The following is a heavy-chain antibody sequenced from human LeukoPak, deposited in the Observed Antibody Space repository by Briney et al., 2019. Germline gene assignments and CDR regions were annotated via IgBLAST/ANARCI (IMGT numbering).Heavy chain of an antibody. J-gene: IGHJ6*04. Sequence: GESLKISCKGSGYSFTSYWISWVRRMPGEGLEWMGRIDPSDSYTNYSPSFQGRVTISADKSISTAYLQWSSLKASDTAMYYCASQDCSSTSCYSMDVWGKGTTVTVSS. CDR3: ASQDCSSTSCYSMDV. D-gene: IGHD2-2*01. V-gene: IGHV5-10-1*01. CDR1: GYSFTSYW. CDR2: IDPSDSYT.